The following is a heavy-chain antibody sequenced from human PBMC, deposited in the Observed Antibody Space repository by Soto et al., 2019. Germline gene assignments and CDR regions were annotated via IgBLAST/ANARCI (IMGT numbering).Heavy chain of an antibody. D-gene: IGHD2-2*01. CDR2: IYYSGST. J-gene: IGHJ4*02. Sequence: SVTLSLTCTVSGGSISSYYWSWIRQPPGKGLEWIGYIYYSGSTNYNPSLKSRVTISVDTSKNQFSLKLSSVTAADTAVYYCARDRCSSTSCYVDYWGQGTLVTVSS. V-gene: IGHV4-59*12. CDR3: ARDRCSSTSCYVDY. CDR1: GGSISSYY.